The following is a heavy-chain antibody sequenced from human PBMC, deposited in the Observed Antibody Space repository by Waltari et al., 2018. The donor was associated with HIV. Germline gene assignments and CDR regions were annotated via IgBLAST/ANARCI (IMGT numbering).Heavy chain of an antibody. D-gene: IGHD6-25*01. CDR1: GFTLCTYD. Sequence: QVQLVDSGGGVVQPGRSLRVSCAAFGFTLCTYDMHWVRKAPGKGLEWVAFISHEGTNKYYADSVKGRFTISRDNSKGTLDLQMNSLRPEDTAVYYCASLQRGGNFYYYGMDVWGQGTTVTVSS. J-gene: IGHJ6*02. V-gene: IGHV3-30*17. CDR2: ISHEGTNK. CDR3: ASLQRGGNFYYYGMDV.